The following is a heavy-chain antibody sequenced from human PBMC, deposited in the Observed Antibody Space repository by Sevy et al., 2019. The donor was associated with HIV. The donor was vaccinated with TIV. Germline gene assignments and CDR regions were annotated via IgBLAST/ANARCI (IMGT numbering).Heavy chain of an antibody. V-gene: IGHV1-2*06. D-gene: IGHD6-19*01. Sequence: ASVKVSCKASGYTFTGYYMHWVRQAPGQGLEWMGRINPNSGGTNYAQNFQGRVTMTRDTSISTAYMELSRLRSDDTAVYYCARVVAGTGYYYYGMDVWGQGTTVTVSS. CDR3: ARVVAGTGYYYYGMDV. CDR2: INPNSGGT. CDR1: GYTFTGYY. J-gene: IGHJ6*02.